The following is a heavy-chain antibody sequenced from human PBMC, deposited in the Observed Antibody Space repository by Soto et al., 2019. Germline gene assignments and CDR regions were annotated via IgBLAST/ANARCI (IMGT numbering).Heavy chain of an antibody. CDR2: IYFSGST. V-gene: IGHV4-30-4*01. D-gene: IGHD3-22*01. CDR1: GGSISSGDYY. J-gene: IGHJ4*02. CDR3: ARAPYYDTGGARPFDY. Sequence: QVQLQESGPGLVKPSQTLSLTCTVSGGSISSGDYYWSWIRQPPGKGLECIGYIYFSGSTYYNPSLKSRCTISVDTSKNQYALKLSSVTAAGTAVYYCARAPYYDTGGARPFDYWGQGTQVTVSS.